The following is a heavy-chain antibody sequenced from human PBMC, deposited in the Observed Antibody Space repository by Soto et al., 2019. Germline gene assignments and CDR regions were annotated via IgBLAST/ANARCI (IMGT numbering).Heavy chain of an antibody. CDR3: ARGIAARQAY. J-gene: IGHJ4*02. Sequence: SETLYLTCAVSGGSISSGGYSCSWIRQPPGKGLEWIGYIYHSGSTYYNPSLKSRVTISVDRSKNQFSLKLSSVTAADTAVYYCARGIAARQAYWGQGTLVTVS. D-gene: IGHD6-6*01. V-gene: IGHV4-30-2*01. CDR1: GGSISSGGYS. CDR2: IYHSGST.